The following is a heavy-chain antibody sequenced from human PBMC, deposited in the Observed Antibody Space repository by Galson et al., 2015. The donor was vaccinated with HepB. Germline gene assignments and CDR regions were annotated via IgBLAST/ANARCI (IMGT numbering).Heavy chain of an antibody. Sequence: SLRLSCAATGFTFSSYSMNWVRQAPGKGLEWVSSISSSSSYIYYADSVKGRFTISRDNAKNSLYLQMNSLRAEDTAVYYCARDPTLVVPALYGMDVWGQGTTVTVSS. CDR2: ISSSSSYI. V-gene: IGHV3-21*01. CDR3: ARDPTLVVPALYGMDV. CDR1: GFTFSSYS. D-gene: IGHD2-2*01. J-gene: IGHJ6*02.